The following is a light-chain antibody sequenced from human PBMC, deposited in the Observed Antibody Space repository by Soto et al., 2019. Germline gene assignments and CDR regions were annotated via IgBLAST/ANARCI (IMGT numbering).Light chain of an antibody. CDR3: QQYNDYPWT. CDR2: KAS. CDR1: ESIVDW. V-gene: IGKV1-5*03. Sequence: DIQMTQSPSTLSASAGDKVTITCRASESIVDWLAWYQQKPGKAPKLLIYKASSFQSGVPSRFSGSGSGSGLTIIIHRLQTDDFATYYCQQYNDYPWTFGQGTQVEI. J-gene: IGKJ1*01.